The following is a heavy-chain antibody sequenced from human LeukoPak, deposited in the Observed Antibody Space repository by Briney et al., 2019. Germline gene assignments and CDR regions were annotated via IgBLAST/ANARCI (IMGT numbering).Heavy chain of an antibody. Sequence: GGSLRLSCAASGFTFSSYAMHWVRQAPGKGLEWVAVISYDGSNKYYADSVKGRFTISRDNSKNTLYLQMNSLRAEDTAVYYCARDHGYYGSGSYFDYWGQGTLVTVSS. D-gene: IGHD3-10*01. CDR1: GFTFSSYA. V-gene: IGHV3-30-3*01. J-gene: IGHJ4*02. CDR2: ISYDGSNK. CDR3: ARDHGYYGSGSYFDY.